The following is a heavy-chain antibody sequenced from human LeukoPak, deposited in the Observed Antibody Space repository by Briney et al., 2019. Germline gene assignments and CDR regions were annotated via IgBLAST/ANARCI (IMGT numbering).Heavy chain of an antibody. V-gene: IGHV4-59*01. Sequence: SETLSLTCTVSGGSISSYYWSWIRQPPGKGLEWIGCIYYSGSTNYNPSLKSRVTISVDTSKNQFSLKLSSVTAADTAVYYCARSLRAAASLYYYYMDVWGKGTTVTVSS. CDR2: IYYSGST. CDR3: ARSLRAAASLYYYYMDV. CDR1: GGSISSYY. J-gene: IGHJ6*03. D-gene: IGHD3-16*02.